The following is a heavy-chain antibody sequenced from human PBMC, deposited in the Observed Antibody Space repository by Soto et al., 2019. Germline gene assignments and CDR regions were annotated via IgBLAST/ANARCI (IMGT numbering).Heavy chain of an antibody. CDR3: ARMATFGSLNWFDP. CDR2: MNPGSGDT. Sequence: ASVKVSCKASGYSFTNNDVSWVRQATGQGLEWMGWMNPGSGDTGYAQKFQGRVTMTREISTATAYMELSSLRSDDTATYYCARMATFGSLNWFDPCGQRTLLTVSS. J-gene: IGHJ5*02. D-gene: IGHD3-16*01. CDR1: GYSFTNND. V-gene: IGHV1-8*01.